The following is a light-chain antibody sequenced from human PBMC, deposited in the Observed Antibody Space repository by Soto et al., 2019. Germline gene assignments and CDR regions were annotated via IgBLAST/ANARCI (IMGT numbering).Light chain of an antibody. V-gene: IGLV2-8*01. Sequence: QSVLTQPPSASGSPGQSVTISCTGTGSDVGGYNYVSWYQQHPGKAPKLMIYEVDKRPSGVPDRFSGSKSGNTASLTVSGLQAEDEADYYCSSYGGGDYAVFGGGTQLTVL. J-gene: IGLJ7*01. CDR1: GSDVGGYNY. CDR2: EVD. CDR3: SSYGGGDYAV.